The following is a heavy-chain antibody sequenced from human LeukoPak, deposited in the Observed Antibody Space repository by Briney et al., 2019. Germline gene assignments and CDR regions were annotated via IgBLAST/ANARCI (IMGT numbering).Heavy chain of an antibody. J-gene: IGHJ4*02. CDR1: GGTFSSYA. CDR3: ARGVGSGQYYFDY. Sequence: GASVKVSCKASGGTFSSYAISWVRQAPGQGLEWMGRIIPILGIANYAQKFQGRVTITADKSTSTAYMELSSLRSEDTAVYYCARGVGSGQYYFDYWGQGTLVTVSS. CDR2: IIPILGIA. V-gene: IGHV1-69*04. D-gene: IGHD6-25*01.